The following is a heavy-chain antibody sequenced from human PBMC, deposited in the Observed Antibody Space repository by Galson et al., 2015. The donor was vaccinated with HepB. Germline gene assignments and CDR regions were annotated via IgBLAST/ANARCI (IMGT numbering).Heavy chain of an antibody. CDR1: GFTFSDYY. D-gene: IGHD2-2*02. CDR2: ISSSGSSI. J-gene: IGHJ5*02. V-gene: IGHV3-11*01. CDR3: ARDLEGYCSSTSCYTAWFDP. Sequence: SLRLSCAASGFTFSDYYMSWIRQAPGKGLEWVSYISSSGSSISYADCVKGRFTISRDNAKNSLYLQMNSLRAEDTAVYYCARDLEGYCSSTSCYTAWFDPWGQGTLVTVSS.